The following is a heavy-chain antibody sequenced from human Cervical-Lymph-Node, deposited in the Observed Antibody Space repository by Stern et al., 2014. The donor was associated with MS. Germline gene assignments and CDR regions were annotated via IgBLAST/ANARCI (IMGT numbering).Heavy chain of an antibody. CDR2: IIPILGLP. CDR3: ATGVVRNRAAATVHNLFDP. Sequence: QVQLVQSGAEVKKPGSSVNVSCKASGGTFISSYAITWLRPPPGQGLEWMGRIIPILGLPNYAQNFQGRVTLTAATSTSKTYMELSSLRSEDTAVYYCATGVVRNRAAATVHNLFDPWGQGTLVTVSS. J-gene: IGHJ5*02. CDR1: GGTFISSYA. D-gene: IGHD2-15*01. V-gene: IGHV1-69*09.